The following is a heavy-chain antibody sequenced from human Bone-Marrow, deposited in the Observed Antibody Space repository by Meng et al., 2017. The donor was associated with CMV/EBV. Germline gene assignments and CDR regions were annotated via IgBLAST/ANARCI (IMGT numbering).Heavy chain of an antibody. CDR1: GFTVSSNY. J-gene: IGHJ4*02. Sequence: GGSLRLSCAASGFTVSSNYMSWVRQAPGKGLEWVSVIYSGGSTYYADSVKGRFSISRDNAKNSLYLQMNSLRAEDTAVYYCARAGVMAISAFIYYFDYWGQGTLVTVSS. V-gene: IGHV3-53*01. CDR2: IYSGGST. D-gene: IGHD3-16*01. CDR3: ARAGVMAISAFIYYFDY.